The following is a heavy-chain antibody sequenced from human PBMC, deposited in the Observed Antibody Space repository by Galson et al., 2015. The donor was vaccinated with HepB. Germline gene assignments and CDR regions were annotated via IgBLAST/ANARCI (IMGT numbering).Heavy chain of an antibody. V-gene: IGHV3-49*03. CDR3: NSGLPFAGNAFDI. Sequence: SLRLSCAASGFTFGDYAMSWFRQAPGKGLEWVGFIRSKAYGGTTEYAASVKGRFTISRDDSKSIAYPQMNSLKTEDTAVYYCNSGLPFAGNAFDIWGQGTMVTVSS. J-gene: IGHJ3*02. CDR1: GFTFGDYA. D-gene: IGHD3-10*01. CDR2: IRSKAYGGTT.